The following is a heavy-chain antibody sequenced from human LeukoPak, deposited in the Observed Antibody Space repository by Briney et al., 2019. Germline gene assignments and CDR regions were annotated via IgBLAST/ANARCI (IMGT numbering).Heavy chain of an antibody. CDR2: IYTSGGT. Sequence: SETLSLTCTVSGASISSFYWSWIRQPAGKGREWIGRIYTSGGTNYNPSLKSRVTMSIDTSKNQFSLKLYSVTAADTAVYYCVTDRSGSYDYWGQGILVTVSS. J-gene: IGHJ4*02. CDR3: VTDRSGSYDY. V-gene: IGHV4-4*07. D-gene: IGHD1-26*01. CDR1: GASISSFY.